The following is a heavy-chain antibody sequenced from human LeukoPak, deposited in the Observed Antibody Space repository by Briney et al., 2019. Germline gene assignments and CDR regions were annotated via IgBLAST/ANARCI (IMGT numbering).Heavy chain of an antibody. J-gene: IGHJ3*02. V-gene: IGHV3-66*01. Sequence: GSLRLSCAASGFTVSSNYMSWVRQAPGKGLEWVSVIYSGGSTYYADSVKGRFTISRDNSKNTLYLQMNSLRAEDAAVYYCARELGSPDAFDIWGQGTMVTVSS. CDR2: IYSGGST. CDR1: GFTVSSNY. D-gene: IGHD7-27*01. CDR3: ARELGSPDAFDI.